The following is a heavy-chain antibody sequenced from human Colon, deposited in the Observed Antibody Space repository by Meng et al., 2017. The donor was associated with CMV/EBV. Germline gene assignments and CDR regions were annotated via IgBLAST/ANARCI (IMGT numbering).Heavy chain of an antibody. J-gene: IGHJ5*02. CDR1: GFTFSSYS. CDR2: ITHTSDT. Sequence: GESLKISCVTSGFTFSSYSLNWVRQAPGKGLEWVSSITHTSDTYYADSLKGRFTVSRDNAQNSGYLQMNSLTAEDTAVYYCAREQRGYCTSTSCPSRWFDPWGQGTLVTVSS. V-gene: IGHV3-21*06. D-gene: IGHD2-2*01. CDR3: AREQRGYCTSTSCPSRWFDP.